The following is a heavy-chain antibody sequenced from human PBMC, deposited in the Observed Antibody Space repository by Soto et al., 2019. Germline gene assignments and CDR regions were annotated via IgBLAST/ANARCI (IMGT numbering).Heavy chain of an antibody. CDR1: GGSFSGYY. CDR3: ARGRDFWSGYYTGGNYFDY. V-gene: IGHV4-34*01. D-gene: IGHD3-3*01. J-gene: IGHJ4*02. Sequence: QVQLQQWGAGLLKPSETLSLTCAVYGGSFSGYYWSWIRQPPGKGLEWIGEINHNGSTNYNPSLKSRVTISVDTSKNQFSLKLSSVTAADTAVYYCARGRDFWSGYYTGGNYFDYWGQGTLVTVSS. CDR2: INHNGST.